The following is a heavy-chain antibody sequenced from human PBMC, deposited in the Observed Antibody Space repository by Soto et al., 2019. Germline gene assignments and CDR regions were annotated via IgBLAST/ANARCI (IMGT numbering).Heavy chain of an antibody. CDR3: AKGPDYLYYYYMDV. CDR2: ISWNSGSI. Sequence: GGSLRLSCAASGFTFDDYAMHWVRQAPGKGLEWVSGISWNSGSIGYADSVKGRFTISRDNAKNSLYLQMNSLRAEDTALYYCAKGPDYLYYYYMDVWGKGTTVTVSS. V-gene: IGHV3-9*01. J-gene: IGHJ6*03. D-gene: IGHD4-17*01. CDR1: GFTFDDYA.